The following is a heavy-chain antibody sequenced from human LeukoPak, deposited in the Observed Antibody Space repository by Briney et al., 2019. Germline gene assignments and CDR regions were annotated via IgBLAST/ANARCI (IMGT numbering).Heavy chain of an antibody. CDR1: GFTFSGYA. V-gene: IGHV3-30-3*01. CDR3: ARDSSPWYYYDRSGSNGFDP. J-gene: IGHJ5*02. CDR2: ISYDGTNK. Sequence: GGSLRLSCAASGFTFSGYAMHWVRQAPGKGLEWVAVISYDGTNKYYADSVKGRFTISRDNSKNTLFLQMNSLRAEDTAVYYCARDSSPWYYYDRSGSNGFDPWGQGTLVTVSS. D-gene: IGHD3-22*01.